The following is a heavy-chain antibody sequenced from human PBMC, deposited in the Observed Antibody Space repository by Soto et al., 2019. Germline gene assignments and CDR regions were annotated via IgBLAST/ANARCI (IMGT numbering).Heavy chain of an antibody. CDR3: ARGYDILTGYYIIDY. J-gene: IGHJ4*02. V-gene: IGHV4-34*01. CDR2: INHSGST. D-gene: IGHD3-9*01. Sequence: SETLSLTCAVYGGSFSGYYWSWIRQPPGKGLEWIGEINHSGSTNYNPSLKSRVTISVDTSKNQFSLKLSSVTAADTAVYYCARGYDILTGYYIIDYWGQGTMVTVS. CDR1: GGSFSGYY.